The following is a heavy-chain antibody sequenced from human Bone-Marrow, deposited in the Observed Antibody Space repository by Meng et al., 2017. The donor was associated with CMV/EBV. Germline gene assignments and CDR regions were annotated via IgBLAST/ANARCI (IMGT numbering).Heavy chain of an antibody. Sequence: GGSLRLSCAASGFTVSSNYMSWVRQAAGKGLEWVSVIYSGGSIYYAESVRGRFTISRDNSNTLYLQMNNLRVEDTAMYYCARGKPEGTSGNWGWFDSWGQGALVTVSS. CDR2: IYSGGSI. D-gene: IGHD7-27*01. J-gene: IGHJ5*01. V-gene: IGHV3-53*01. CDR3: ARGKPEGTSGNWGWFDS. CDR1: GFTVSSNY.